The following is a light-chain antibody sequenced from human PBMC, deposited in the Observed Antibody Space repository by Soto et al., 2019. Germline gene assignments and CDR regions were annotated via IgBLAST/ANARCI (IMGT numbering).Light chain of an antibody. CDR2: GAS. V-gene: IGKV3-15*01. CDR1: QSVSTD. J-gene: IGKJ4*01. Sequence: EIVMTQSPATLSVSPGEGATLSCRASQSVSTDLAWYRQKPGQAPRLLIYGASSRAPDIPARFSGSGSGTEFTLTISRLQSEDFAVYYCHQYNDWPLTFGXGT. CDR3: HQYNDWPLT.